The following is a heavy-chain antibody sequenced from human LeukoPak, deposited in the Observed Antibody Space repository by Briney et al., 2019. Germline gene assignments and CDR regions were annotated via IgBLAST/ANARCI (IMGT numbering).Heavy chain of an antibody. D-gene: IGHD1-20*01. Sequence: GRSLRLSCAASGFTFSSYGMHWVRQAPGKGLEWVAVISYDGSNKYYADSVKGRFTISRDNSKNTLHLQMNSLRAEDTAVYYCAKGVTGTRPDYFDYWGQGTLVTVSS. V-gene: IGHV3-30*18. CDR1: GFTFSSYG. CDR2: ISYDGSNK. CDR3: AKGVTGTRPDYFDY. J-gene: IGHJ4*02.